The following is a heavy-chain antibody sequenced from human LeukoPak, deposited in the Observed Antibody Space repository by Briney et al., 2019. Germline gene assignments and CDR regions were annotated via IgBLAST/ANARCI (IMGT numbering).Heavy chain of an antibody. CDR1: GFTFSSYG. CDR3: AKEGYGDYKKDYYYYGMDV. CDR2: ISYDGSNK. J-gene: IGHJ6*02. D-gene: IGHD4-17*01. Sequence: GGSLRLSCAASGFTFSSYGMHWVRQAPGKGLEWVAVISYDGSNKYYADSVKGRFTISRDNSKNTLYLQMNSLRAGDTAVYYCAKEGYGDYKKDYYYYGMDVWGQGTTVTVSS. V-gene: IGHV3-30*18.